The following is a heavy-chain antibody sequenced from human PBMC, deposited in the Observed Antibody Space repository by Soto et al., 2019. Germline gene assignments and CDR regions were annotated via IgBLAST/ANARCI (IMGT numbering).Heavy chain of an antibody. CDR1: GFSFNNAW. V-gene: IGHV3-15*01. Sequence: DVQLVESGGGLVKPGGSLRLSCAASGFSFNNAWMSWVRQAPGKGLEWIGQIKSKTDGGTADYAAPVKGRFIISRDDSESKLYLQVNSLKTEDTAVYYCSMSFYPGEFDYWGQGTLVTVSS. J-gene: IGHJ4*02. D-gene: IGHD3-16*01. CDR2: IKSKTDGGTA. CDR3: SMSFYPGEFDY.